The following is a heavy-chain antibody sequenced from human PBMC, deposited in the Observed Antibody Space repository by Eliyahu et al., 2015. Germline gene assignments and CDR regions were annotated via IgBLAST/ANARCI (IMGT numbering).Heavy chain of an antibody. Sequence: QITLKESGPTLVKPTQTLTLTCTFSGFSIRTSGMGVGWLRQSPGKALEWLXLIYWDDDRRYTPSLKSRLTITKDSSKHQVVLTMINLDPVDTGTYYCAHRRXFGXGSYLEHWGXGIAVTVSS. CDR2: IYWDDDR. J-gene: IGHJ4*02. V-gene: IGHV2-5*02. D-gene: IGHD3-10*01. CDR1: GFSIRTSGMG. CDR3: AHRRXFGXGSYLEH.